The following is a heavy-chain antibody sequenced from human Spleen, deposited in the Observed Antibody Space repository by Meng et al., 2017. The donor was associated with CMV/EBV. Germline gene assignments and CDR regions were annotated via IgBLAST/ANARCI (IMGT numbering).Heavy chain of an antibody. CDR1: GFTFSDYY. J-gene: IGHJ6*02. D-gene: IGHD1-14*01. Sequence: GGSLRLSCAASGFTFSDYYMSWIRQAPGKGLEWVSYISSSGSTIYYADSVKGRFTISRDDFKSIAYLQMNSLKTEDTAVYYCTRGAPLTNRHYYYGMDVWGQGTTVTVSS. CDR2: ISSSGSTI. V-gene: IGHV3-11*01. CDR3: TRGAPLTNRHYYYGMDV.